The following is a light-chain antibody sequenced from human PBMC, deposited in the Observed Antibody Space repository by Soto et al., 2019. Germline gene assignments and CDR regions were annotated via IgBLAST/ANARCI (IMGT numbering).Light chain of an antibody. CDR3: QLYGGSHMFS. J-gene: IGKJ2*01. V-gene: IGKV3-20*01. CDR2: AAS. CDR1: ESISSSY. Sequence: EIVVTQSPATLSLSPGEGATLSCRASESISSSYLAWYQQRPGQSPRLLIYAASSRAAGIPDRFSGSGSGADFTLTISRLEPEDFAVYYCQLYGGSHMFSFGQGTKVDIK.